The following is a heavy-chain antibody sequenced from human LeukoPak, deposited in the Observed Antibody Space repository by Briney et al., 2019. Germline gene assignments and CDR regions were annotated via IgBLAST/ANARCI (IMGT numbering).Heavy chain of an antibody. D-gene: IGHD3-10*01. CDR1: GFTFSSYV. J-gene: IGHJ4*02. CDR3: ARGMGSGSSSVFDF. V-gene: IGHV3-23*01. CDR2: ISGSGGTT. Sequence: GGSLRLSCATSGFTFSSYVMSWVRQAPGKGLEWVSAISGSGGTTYYADSVKGRFTISRENAKNSLYLQMTNLRAGDTAMYYCARGMGSGSSSVFDFWGQGTLVTVSS.